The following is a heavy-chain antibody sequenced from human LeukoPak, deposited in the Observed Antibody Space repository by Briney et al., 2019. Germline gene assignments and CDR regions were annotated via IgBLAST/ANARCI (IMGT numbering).Heavy chain of an antibody. V-gene: IGHV1-46*01. CDR1: GGTFSSYA. J-gene: IGHJ4*02. D-gene: IGHD1-26*01. CDR2: INPSGGST. CDR3: ARALTQWELGY. Sequence: ASVKVSCKASGGTFSSYAISWVRQAPGQGLEWMGIINPSGGSTSYAQKFQGRVTMTRDTSTSTVYMELSSLRSEDTAVYYCARALTQWELGYWGQGTLVTVSS.